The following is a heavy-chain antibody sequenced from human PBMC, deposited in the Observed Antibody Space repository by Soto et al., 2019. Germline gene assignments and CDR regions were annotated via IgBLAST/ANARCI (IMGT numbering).Heavy chain of an antibody. CDR1: GFPFTGYY. Sequence: GAPVKGSCKASGFPFTGYYIHLLRQALGQGLEWMGWINAHSGGTEYAQKFQGRVTLTRDTSISTAYMTLSSLRSDDTAIYYCSKDLTRQLAYGVVQWGEGTHYTVSS. J-gene: IGHJ4*02. CDR2: INAHSGGT. D-gene: IGHD6-6*01. CDR3: SKDLTRQLAYGVVQ. V-gene: IGHV1-2*02.